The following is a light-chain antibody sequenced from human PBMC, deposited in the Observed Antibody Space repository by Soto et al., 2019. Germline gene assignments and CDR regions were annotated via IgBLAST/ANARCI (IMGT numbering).Light chain of an antibody. CDR1: QTITTW. J-gene: IGKJ1*01. Sequence: IHMTQSPSTLSASVGDRVTITCRASQTITTWLAWYQQKPGKAPKLLIYDASTLESGVPSRFSGSGFGTEFSLTISSLQPDDFASYYCQQYNTLSGTFGQGTKVDIK. CDR2: DAS. CDR3: QQYNTLSGT. V-gene: IGKV1-5*01.